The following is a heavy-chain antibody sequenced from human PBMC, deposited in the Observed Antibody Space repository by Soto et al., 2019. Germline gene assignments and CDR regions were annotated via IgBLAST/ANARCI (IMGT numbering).Heavy chain of an antibody. CDR2: IYYSGST. Sequence: SETLSLTCTVSGGSISSGGYYWSWIRQHPGKGLEWIGYIYYSGSTNYNPSLKSRVTISVDTSKNQFSLKLSSVNAAETAVYYCARDNLYDFWSGSSTWFDPWGQGTLVTVSS. CDR1: GGSISSGGYY. J-gene: IGHJ5*02. CDR3: ARDNLYDFWSGSSTWFDP. D-gene: IGHD3-3*01. V-gene: IGHV4-61*08.